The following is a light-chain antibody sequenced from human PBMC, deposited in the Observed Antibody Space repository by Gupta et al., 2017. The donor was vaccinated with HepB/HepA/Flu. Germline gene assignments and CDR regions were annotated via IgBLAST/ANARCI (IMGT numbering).Light chain of an antibody. J-gene: IGKJ2*01. CDR2: DAS. CDR1: QDIRNY. Sequence: DIQMTQSPSSLSASVGDRVTITCQASQDIRNYLNWYQQKPGKAPKLLIYDASSLETGVPFRFSGSGSGTHFTFTIRSLQPEDIGTYYCQQYDNVPRYNFGQGTKLEIK. CDR3: QQYDNVPRYN. V-gene: IGKV1-33*01.